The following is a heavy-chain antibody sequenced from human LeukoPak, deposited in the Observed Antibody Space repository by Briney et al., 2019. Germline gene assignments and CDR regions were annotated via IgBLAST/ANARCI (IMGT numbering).Heavy chain of an antibody. D-gene: IGHD5-18*01. Sequence: GESLRLSSAASGFTFSISAMHWGRQAPGKGLEYVSAISSDGGSTYYADSVKGTFTISRDNSKNTLYLQMSSLRPDDTAVYYCVKWRAAMAPRDYYYGMDVWGQGTTVTVSS. V-gene: IGHV3-64D*09. CDR3: VKWRAAMAPRDYYYGMDV. CDR1: GFTFSISA. CDR2: ISSDGGST. J-gene: IGHJ6*02.